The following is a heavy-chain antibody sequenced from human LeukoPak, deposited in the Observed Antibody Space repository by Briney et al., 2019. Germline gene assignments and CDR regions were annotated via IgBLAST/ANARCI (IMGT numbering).Heavy chain of an antibody. CDR1: GLTVSSNS. Sequence: PGGALRLSCAASGLTVSSNSMSWVRQAPGEGLECVSFIYSGGSTYYADSVKGRFTISRDNSKNTLYLQMNSLRADDTAVYYCARRAGAYSHPYDYWGQGTLVTVSS. D-gene: IGHD4/OR15-4a*01. CDR3: ARRAGAYSHPYDY. CDR2: IYSGGST. J-gene: IGHJ4*02. V-gene: IGHV3-53*01.